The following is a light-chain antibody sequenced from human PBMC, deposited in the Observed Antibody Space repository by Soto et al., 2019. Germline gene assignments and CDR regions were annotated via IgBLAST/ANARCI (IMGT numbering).Light chain of an antibody. J-gene: IGLJ1*01. V-gene: IGLV2-14*01. CDR2: DVT. CDR1: ISDVGGYNS. Sequence: QSVLTHPASVSGSPGQSITIACTGTISDVGGYNSVSWYQQHPGKAPKLILHDVTDRPSGVSYRFSGSKSGNTASLTISGLQAADEADYFCSSFTSSMTNVFGSGTKVTVL. CDR3: SSFTSSMTNV.